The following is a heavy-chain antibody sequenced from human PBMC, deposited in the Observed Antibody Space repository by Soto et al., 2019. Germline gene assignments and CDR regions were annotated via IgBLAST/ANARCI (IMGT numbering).Heavy chain of an antibody. CDR3: TRRLAGTGAFDY. D-gene: IGHD6-19*01. V-gene: IGHV3-73*02. Sequence: EVQLVESGGGWVQPGGSLKLSCAASGFTFSDSAIHWVRQASGKGLEWVGRIRSKAHSYATAYAASVKGRFTMSRDDSRNTAYLQMNSLKTEDTAVYFCTRRLAGTGAFDYWGQGTLVTVSS. J-gene: IGHJ4*02. CDR2: IRSKAHSYAT. CDR1: GFTFSDSA.